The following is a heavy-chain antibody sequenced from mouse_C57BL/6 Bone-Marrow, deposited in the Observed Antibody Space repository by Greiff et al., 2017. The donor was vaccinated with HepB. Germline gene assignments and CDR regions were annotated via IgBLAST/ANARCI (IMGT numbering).Heavy chain of an antibody. CDR1: GFTFSSYA. Sequence: DVHLVESGEGLVKPGGSLKLSCAASGFTFSSYAMSWVRQTPERRLEWVAYISSGGDYIYYADTVKGRFTISRDNARNTLYLQMSSLKSEDTAMYYCTREGWLTPLKYFDVWGTGTTVTVSS. CDR3: TREGWLTPLKYFDV. CDR2: ISSGGDYI. D-gene: IGHD2-3*01. J-gene: IGHJ1*03. V-gene: IGHV5-9-1*02.